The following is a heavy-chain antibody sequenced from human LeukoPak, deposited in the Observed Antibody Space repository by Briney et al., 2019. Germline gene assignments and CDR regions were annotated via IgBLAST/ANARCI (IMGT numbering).Heavy chain of an antibody. CDR2: INHSGST. J-gene: IGHJ6*03. V-gene: IGHV4-34*01. D-gene: IGHD3-22*01. Sequence: SETLSLTCAVYGGSFSGYYWSWIRQPPGKGLEWIGEINHSGSTNYNPSLKSRVTISVDTSKNQFSLKLSSVTAADTAVYYCARGPAYYYDSSGYSYYYYYMDVWGKGTTVTVSS. CDR1: GGSFSGYY. CDR3: ARGPAYYYDSSGYSYYYYYMDV.